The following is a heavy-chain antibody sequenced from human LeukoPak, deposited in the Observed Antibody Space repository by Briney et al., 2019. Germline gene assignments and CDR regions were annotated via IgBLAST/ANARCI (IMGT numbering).Heavy chain of an antibody. CDR1: GGSISSSSYY. V-gene: IGHV4-39*01. J-gene: IGHJ1*01. CDR3: ATEVLPWRYFQH. Sequence: PSQTLSLTCTVSGGSISSSSYYWGWIRQPPGKGLEWIGSIYYSGSTYYNPSLKSRVTISVDTSKNQFSLKLSSVTAADTAVYYCATEVLPWRYFQHWGQGTLVTVSS. CDR2: IYYSGST. D-gene: IGHD2-8*02.